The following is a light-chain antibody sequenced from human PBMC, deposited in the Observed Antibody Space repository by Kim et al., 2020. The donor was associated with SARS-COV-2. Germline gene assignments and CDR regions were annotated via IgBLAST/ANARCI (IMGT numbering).Light chain of an antibody. J-gene: IGLJ3*02. Sequence: SYELTQPPSVSVSPGQTASITCSGDKLGDKYACWYQQKPGQFPVLVIYQDSKRPSGIPERFSGSNSGNTATLTISGTQAMDEADYYCQAWDSSTWVLVVG. CDR1: KLGDKY. CDR3: QAWDSSTWV. CDR2: QDS. V-gene: IGLV3-1*01.